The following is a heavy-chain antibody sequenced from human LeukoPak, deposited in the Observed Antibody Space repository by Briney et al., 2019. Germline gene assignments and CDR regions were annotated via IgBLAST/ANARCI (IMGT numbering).Heavy chain of an antibody. CDR2: ISGSGGRT. Sequence: GGSLRLSCAASGFTSSSYAMSWVRQAPGRGLEWVSAISGSGGRTYYADSVKGRFTISRDNSKNTLYLQMTSLRAEDTAAYYCAARPTSTAVAPSDYWGQGTLVTVSS. V-gene: IGHV3-23*01. D-gene: IGHD6-19*01. J-gene: IGHJ4*02. CDR1: GFTSSSYA. CDR3: AARPTSTAVAPSDY.